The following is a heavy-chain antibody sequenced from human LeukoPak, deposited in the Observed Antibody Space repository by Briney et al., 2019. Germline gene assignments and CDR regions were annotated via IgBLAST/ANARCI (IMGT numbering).Heavy chain of an antibody. CDR2: IYYSGST. D-gene: IGHD6-13*01. J-gene: IGHJ4*02. CDR3: ARLDYSSRYLNSGYYFDY. V-gene: IGHV4-59*08. CDR1: GVSISSYY. Sequence: KTSQSLSLTCTVSGVSISSYYWSWIRQPPGKGLEWIGYIYYSGSTNYNPSLKSRVTISVDTSKNQFSLKLSSVTAADTAVYYGARLDYSSRYLNSGYYFDYWGQRTLVTVSS.